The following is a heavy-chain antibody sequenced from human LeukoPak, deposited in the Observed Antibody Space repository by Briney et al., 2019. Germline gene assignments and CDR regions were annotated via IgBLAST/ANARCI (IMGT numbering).Heavy chain of an antibody. CDR3: AKAVGFGEAYGMDV. CDR1: GFTFSSYA. V-gene: IGHV3-30-3*01. Sequence: SGGSLRLSCAASGFTFSSYAMHWVRQAPGKGLEWVAVISYDGSNKYYADSVKGRFTISRDNSKNTLYPQMNSLRAEDTAVYYCAKAVGFGEAYGMDVWGQGTTVTVSS. J-gene: IGHJ6*02. CDR2: ISYDGSNK. D-gene: IGHD3-10*01.